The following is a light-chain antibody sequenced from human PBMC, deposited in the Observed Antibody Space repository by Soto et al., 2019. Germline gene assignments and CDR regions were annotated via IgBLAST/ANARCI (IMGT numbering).Light chain of an antibody. CDR3: QSYDIRLSGSVI. CDR1: NNDVGFYNY. CDR2: DVN. J-gene: IGLJ2*01. V-gene: IGLV2-11*01. Sequence: QSVLTQPRSVSGSPGQSVTISCTGTNNDVGFYNYVSWYQQQLGKAPKLLIYDVNKRPSGVPPRFSGSKSANTASLTISGLQAADEADYYCQSYDIRLSGSVIFGGGTKLTVL.